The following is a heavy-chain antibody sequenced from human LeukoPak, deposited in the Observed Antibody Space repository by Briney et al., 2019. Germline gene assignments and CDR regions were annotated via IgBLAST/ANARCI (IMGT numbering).Heavy chain of an antibody. Sequence: ASVKVSCKASGYTFTSYDINWVRQATGQGLEWMGWMNPNSGNTGYAQKFQGRVTITRNTSISTAYMELSSLRSEDTAVYYCARARIVGDPNFDYWGQGTLVTVSS. CDR2: MNPNSGNT. CDR3: ARARIVGDPNFDY. J-gene: IGHJ4*02. CDR1: GYTFTSYD. V-gene: IGHV1-8*03. D-gene: IGHD1-26*01.